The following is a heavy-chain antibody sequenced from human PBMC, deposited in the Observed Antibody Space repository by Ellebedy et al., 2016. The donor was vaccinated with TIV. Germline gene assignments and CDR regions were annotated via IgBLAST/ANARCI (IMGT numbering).Heavy chain of an antibody. V-gene: IGHV3-23*01. Sequence: PGGSLRLSCAASGFTIRNYGMKHAMSWVRQAPGKGLEWVSAMSGSGLITYYGDSVKGRFTIARDNSRDTLYLYMNSLRAEDTAVYYCAKDLSEDTGSFYGLDVWGQGTTVIVSS. CDR1: GFTIRNYGMKHA. CDR3: AKDLSEDTGSFYGLDV. J-gene: IGHJ6*02. CDR2: MSGSGLIT. D-gene: IGHD2-8*02.